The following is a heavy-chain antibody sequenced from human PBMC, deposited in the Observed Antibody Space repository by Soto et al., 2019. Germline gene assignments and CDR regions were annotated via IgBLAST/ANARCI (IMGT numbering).Heavy chain of an antibody. Sequence: PSETLSLTCTVSGGSVSSGSYQWTWIRQPPGKGLEWIGYIHVSGSTNDNPSLKGRVTMSIDTSKNQFSLKLSSVTAADTAVYYCARDGNAMDVWGQGTKVTAP. J-gene: IGHJ6*02. D-gene: IGHD1-26*01. CDR1: GGSVSSGSYQ. V-gene: IGHV4-61*01. CDR2: IHVSGST. CDR3: ARDGNAMDV.